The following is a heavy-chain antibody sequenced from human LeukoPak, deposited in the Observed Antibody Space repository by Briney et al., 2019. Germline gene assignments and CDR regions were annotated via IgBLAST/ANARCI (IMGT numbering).Heavy chain of an antibody. V-gene: IGHV3-48*04. CDR3: TKDMVGASAHDY. Sequence: GGSVRLSCAASGFTFSSYWMSWVRQAPGKGLEWVGYISSSSSTIYYADTVKGRFTISRDNAKNSLYLQMNSLRAEDTAVYYCTKDMVGASAHDYWDQGTLVTVSS. CDR1: GFTFSSYW. CDR2: ISSSSSTI. D-gene: IGHD1-26*01. J-gene: IGHJ4*02.